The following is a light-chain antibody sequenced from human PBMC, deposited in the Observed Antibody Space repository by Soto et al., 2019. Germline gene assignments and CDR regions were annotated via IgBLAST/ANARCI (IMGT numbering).Light chain of an antibody. V-gene: IGKV3-15*01. CDR1: RTVSTN. CDR3: QEYNNWPPGAT. Sequence: DIVMTQSPANLSVSPGERATLSCRASRTVSTNLAWYQQKPGQAPRLLIDYTSTRATGIPARFSGSGSGKEFTLTISSLQSEDFAVYYCQEYNNWPPGATFGPGTKVEIK. J-gene: IGKJ3*01. CDR2: YTS.